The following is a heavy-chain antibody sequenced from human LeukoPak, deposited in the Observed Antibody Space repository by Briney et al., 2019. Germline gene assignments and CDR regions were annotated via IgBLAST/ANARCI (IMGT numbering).Heavy chain of an antibody. J-gene: IGHJ4*02. CDR2: IDEGENKV. CDR1: GFTFDYHW. D-gene: IGHD3-10*01. CDR3: VREWFLARYS. V-gene: IGHV3-7*01. Sequence: PGGSLRLSCAASGFTFDYHWMTWVRQAPGKGLEWVANIDEGENKVYYAESVKGRFTISRDNAKNSVFLKMNSLRAEDTAVYYCVREWFLARYSWGQGALVTVSS.